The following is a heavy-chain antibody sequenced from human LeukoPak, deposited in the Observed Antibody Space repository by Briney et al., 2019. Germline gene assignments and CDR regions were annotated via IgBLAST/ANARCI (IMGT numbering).Heavy chain of an antibody. D-gene: IGHD1-1*01. V-gene: IGHV4-34*01. CDR3: ARGGRLERRPFDY. Sequence: GSLRLSCAASGFTFSSYAMHWVRQPPGKGLEWIGEINHSGSTNYNPSLKSRVTISVDTSKNQFSLKLSSVTAADTAVYYCARGGRLERRPFDYWGQGTLVTVSS. J-gene: IGHJ4*02. CDR1: GFTFSSYA. CDR2: INHSGST.